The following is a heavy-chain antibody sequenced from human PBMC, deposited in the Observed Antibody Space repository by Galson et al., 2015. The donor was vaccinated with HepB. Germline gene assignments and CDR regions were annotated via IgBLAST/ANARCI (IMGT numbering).Heavy chain of an antibody. D-gene: IGHD3-3*01. J-gene: IGHJ6*03. CDR3: ARGRTIFGPKYYYYYMDV. V-gene: IGHV1-69*13. CDR1: GGTFSSYA. Sequence: SVKVSCKASGGTFSSYAISWVRQAPGQGLEWMGGIIPIFGTADYAQKFQGRVTITADESTSTAYMELSSLRSEDTAVYYCARGRTIFGPKYYYYYMDVWGKGTTVTVSS. CDR2: IIPIFGTA.